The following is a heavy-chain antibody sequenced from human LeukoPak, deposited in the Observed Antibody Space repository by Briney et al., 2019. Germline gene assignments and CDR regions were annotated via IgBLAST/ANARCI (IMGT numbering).Heavy chain of an antibody. J-gene: IGHJ4*02. CDR1: GGSISSYY. CDR2: IYYSGST. CDR3: ARDSYGDSGFDY. D-gene: IGHD4-17*01. V-gene: IGHV4-59*01. Sequence: SGTLSLTCTVSGGSISSYYWSWIRQPPGKGLEWIGYIYYSGSTNYNPPLKSRVTISVDTSKNQFSLKLSSVTAADTAVYYCARDSYGDSGFDYWGQGTLVTVSS.